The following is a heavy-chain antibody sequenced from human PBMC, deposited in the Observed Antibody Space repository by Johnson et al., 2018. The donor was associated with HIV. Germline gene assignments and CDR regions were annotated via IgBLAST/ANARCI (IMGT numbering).Heavy chain of an antibody. CDR3: ASKYCGGGSCYAEDAFDI. CDR2: IFGGGSI. J-gene: IGHJ3*02. Sequence: VQLVESGGGVVRPGGSLRLSCAASGFTFDDFGMTWVRQAPGKGLEWVSVIFGGGSIYYADSVKGRFTISRDSSTNTLYLQMTSLRADDTAVYYCASKYCGGGSCYAEDAFDIWGRGTMVTVSS. V-gene: IGHV3-66*01. CDR1: GFTFDDFG. D-gene: IGHD2-15*01.